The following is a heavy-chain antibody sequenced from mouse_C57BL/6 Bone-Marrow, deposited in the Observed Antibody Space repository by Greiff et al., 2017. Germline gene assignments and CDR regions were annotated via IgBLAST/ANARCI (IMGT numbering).Heavy chain of an antibody. J-gene: IGHJ2*01. CDR1: GYTFTDYY. CDR2: IYPGSGNT. CDR3: ARRDYYGIDYFDY. D-gene: IGHD1-1*01. V-gene: IGHV1-76*01. Sequence: QVQLQQSGAELVRPGASVKLSCKASGYTFTDYYINWVKQRPGQGLEWIARIYPGSGNTYYNEKFKGKATLTAEKSSSTAYMQLSSLTSEDSAVYFCARRDYYGIDYFDYWGQGTTLTVAS.